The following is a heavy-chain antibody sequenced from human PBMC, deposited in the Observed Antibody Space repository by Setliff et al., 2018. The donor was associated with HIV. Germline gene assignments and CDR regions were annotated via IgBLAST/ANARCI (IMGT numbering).Heavy chain of an antibody. CDR1: GGTFSSYG. J-gene: IGHJ6*02. V-gene: IGHV1-69*05. Sequence: AVKVSCKTSGGTFSSYGISWVRQAPGQGLEWMGGIIPMFGTGFYAQKFQGRVTITTDESRSTAYMELSSLSSEDTAVFYCARVGHSSSYHYYGMDVWGQGTTVTVSS. CDR2: IIPMFGTG. D-gene: IGHD6-13*01. CDR3: ARVGHSSSYHYYGMDV.